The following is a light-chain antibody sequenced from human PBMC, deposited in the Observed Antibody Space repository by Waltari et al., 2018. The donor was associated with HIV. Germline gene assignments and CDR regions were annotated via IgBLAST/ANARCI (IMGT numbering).Light chain of an antibody. J-gene: IGLJ3*02. CDR3: SSYASGSSIWV. V-gene: IGLV2-14*03. Sequence: QSALTQPASVSGSPGQSITISCTVTSGDIGGYNYVSWYQQHPDKAPKVLIYDGSSRPSGVSTRFYGSKSGNTASLTISGLQAEDEAEYYCSSYASGSSIWVFGGGTKLTVL. CDR1: SGDIGGYNY. CDR2: DGS.